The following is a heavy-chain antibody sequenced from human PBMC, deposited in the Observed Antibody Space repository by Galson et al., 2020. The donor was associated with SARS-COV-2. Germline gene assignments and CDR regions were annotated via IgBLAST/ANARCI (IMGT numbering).Heavy chain of an antibody. D-gene: IGHD2-15*01. CDR2: IYYSGST. J-gene: IGHJ4*02. CDR3: ARDDFRYCSGGSCYDY. CDR1: GGSISSGGYY. Sequence: SETLSLTCTVSGGSISSGGYYWSWIRQHPGKGLEWIGYIYYSGSTYYNPSLKSRVTISVDTSKNQFSLKLSSVTAADTAVYYCARDDFRYCSGGSCYDYWGQGTLVTVSS. V-gene: IGHV4-31*03.